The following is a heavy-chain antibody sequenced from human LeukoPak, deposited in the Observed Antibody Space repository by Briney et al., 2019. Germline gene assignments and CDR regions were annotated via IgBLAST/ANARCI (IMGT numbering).Heavy chain of an antibody. D-gene: IGHD5-12*01. CDR1: GVTFRNYG. CDR2: ISSDGIDK. V-gene: IGHV3-30*03. CDR3: TTKVMRGNLGDDYDD. Sequence: GGSLRLSCSVSGVTFRNYGMHWVRQAPGKGLEWVALISSDGIDKLYGASVRGRFTISRDDSKSTLYLQMNSLTAEDTAVYYCTTKVMRGNLGDDYDDWGQGTLVTVSS. J-gene: IGHJ4*02.